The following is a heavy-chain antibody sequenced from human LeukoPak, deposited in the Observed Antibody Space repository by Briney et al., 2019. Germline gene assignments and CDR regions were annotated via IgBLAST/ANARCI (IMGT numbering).Heavy chain of an antibody. V-gene: IGHV4-59*01. D-gene: IGHD3-10*01. CDR2: IYYSGST. J-gene: IGHJ5*02. CDR3: ARDSMYYYGSGNVAHWFDP. CDR1: GGSISSYY. Sequence: PSETLSLTCTVSGGSISSYYWSWIRQPPGKGLEWIGYIYYSGSTNYNPSLKGRVTISVDTSKNQFSLKLSSVTAADTAVYYCARDSMYYYGSGNVAHWFDPWGQGTLVTVSS.